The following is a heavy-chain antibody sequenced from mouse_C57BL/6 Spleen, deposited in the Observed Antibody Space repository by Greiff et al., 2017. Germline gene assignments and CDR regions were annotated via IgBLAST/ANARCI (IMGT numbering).Heavy chain of an antibody. Sequence: VQLQQSGAELVRPGTSVKVSCKASGYAFTNYLIEWVKQRPGQGLEWIGVLNPGSGGTNYNEKFKGKATLTADKSSSTAYLQLSSLTSEDSAVYFCARDYDGGAWFAYWGQGTLVTVSA. CDR1: GYAFTNYL. CDR2: LNPGSGGT. V-gene: IGHV1-54*01. D-gene: IGHD2-4*01. J-gene: IGHJ3*01. CDR3: ARDYDGGAWFAY.